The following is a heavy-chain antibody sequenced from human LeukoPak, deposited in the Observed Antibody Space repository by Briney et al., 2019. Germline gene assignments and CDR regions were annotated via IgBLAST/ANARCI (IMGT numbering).Heavy chain of an antibody. V-gene: IGHV4-4*02. CDR1: GFTFSNAW. J-gene: IGHJ4*02. D-gene: IGHD1-26*01. CDR2: ISLSGQT. Sequence: GSLRLSCAASGFTFSNAWMSWVRQPPGQGLEWIGEISLSGQTNFNPSLNGRVTMSLDESRNQLSLKLTSVTAADTAIYYCSRESGAFCPFGHWGQGTLVIVPP. CDR3: SRESGAFCPFGH.